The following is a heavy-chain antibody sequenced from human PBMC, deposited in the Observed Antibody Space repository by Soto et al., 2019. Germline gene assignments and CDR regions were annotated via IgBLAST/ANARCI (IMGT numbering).Heavy chain of an antibody. CDR2: INTGGGST. Sequence: QVQLVQSGAEVKKPGAPVTVSCKASGYTFTTYHIHWVRQAPGQGLEWMGIINTGGGSTTYAQMFQGRVTMTRDTSASTVYMELSSLRSEDTAVYYCARDPGAWFYFDHWGQGTLVTVSS. D-gene: IGHD7-27*01. J-gene: IGHJ4*02. V-gene: IGHV1-46*01. CDR3: ARDPGAWFYFDH. CDR1: GYTFTTYH.